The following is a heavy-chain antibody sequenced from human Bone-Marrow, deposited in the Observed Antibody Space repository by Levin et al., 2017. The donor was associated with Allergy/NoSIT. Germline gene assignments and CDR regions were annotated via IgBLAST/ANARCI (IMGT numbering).Heavy chain of an antibody. Sequence: GGSLRLSCAASGFTFSSYAMSWVRQAPGKGLEWVSAISGSGGSTYYADSVKGRFTISRDNSKNTLYLQMNSLRAEDTAVYYCAKSHYGAYKGLLFDYWGQGTLVTVSS. D-gene: IGHD4-17*01. CDR1: GFTFSSYA. J-gene: IGHJ4*02. V-gene: IGHV3-23*01. CDR3: AKSHYGAYKGLLFDY. CDR2: ISGSGGST.